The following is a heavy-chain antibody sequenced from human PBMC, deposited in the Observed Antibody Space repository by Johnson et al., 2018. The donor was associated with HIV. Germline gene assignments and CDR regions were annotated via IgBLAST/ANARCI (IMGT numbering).Heavy chain of an antibody. D-gene: IGHD1-26*01. CDR2: IGTAGDT. J-gene: IGHJ3*02. CDR1: GFTFSSYD. V-gene: IGHV3-13*01. Sequence: VQLVESGGGLVQPGGSLRLSCVASGFTFSSYDMHWVRQATGKGLEWVSGIGTAGDTYYPGSVKGLFTISRENAKNSLYLQMNSLRVGDTAVYYCVRGGATSYDAFDIWGQGTTVTVSS. CDR3: VRGGATSYDAFDI.